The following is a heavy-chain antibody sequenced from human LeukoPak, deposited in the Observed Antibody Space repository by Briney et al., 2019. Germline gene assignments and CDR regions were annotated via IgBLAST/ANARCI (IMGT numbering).Heavy chain of an antibody. CDR1: SDSISGYY. V-gene: IGHV4-34*01. Sequence: SETLSLTCSVSSDSISGYYWSWIRQPPGKGLEWIGEINHSGSTNYNPSLKSRVTISVDTSKNQFSLKLSSVTAADTAVYYCARESSSSPWVSFDLWGRGTLVTVSS. CDR3: ARESSSSPWVSFDL. J-gene: IGHJ2*01. CDR2: INHSGST. D-gene: IGHD6-6*01.